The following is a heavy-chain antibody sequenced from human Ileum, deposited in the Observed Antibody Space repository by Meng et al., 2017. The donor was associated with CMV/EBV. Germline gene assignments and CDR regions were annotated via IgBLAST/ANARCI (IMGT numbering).Heavy chain of an antibody. CDR3: VHRYSSSSGQVS. D-gene: IGHD6-6*01. Sequence: ITVKASGPPLVNPTPTPSLTSSFPGFSLTTNVESVGWIRQPPGKALEWLALIHGGGGKQYSPSLQSRLTATRDTSKNQVVLTMTNMDPVDTATYYCVHRYSSSSGQVSWGQGTLVTVSS. CDR2: IHGGGGK. J-gene: IGHJ5*02. V-gene: IGHV2-5*02. CDR1: GFSLTTNVES.